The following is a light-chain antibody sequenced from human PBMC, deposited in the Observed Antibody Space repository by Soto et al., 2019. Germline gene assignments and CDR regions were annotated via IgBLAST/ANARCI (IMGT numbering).Light chain of an antibody. J-gene: IGLJ2*01. CDR1: SSNIGKY. CDR3: ASWDDTLSGRL. Sequence: QSVLTQPPSASGTPGQRITISCSGSSSNIGKYVYWYQQFPGTAPKLLIYKNNQRPSGVPDRFSGSKSGTSASLAISGLRSEDEADYYCASWDDTLSGRLFGGGTKVTVL. V-gene: IGLV1-47*01. CDR2: KNN.